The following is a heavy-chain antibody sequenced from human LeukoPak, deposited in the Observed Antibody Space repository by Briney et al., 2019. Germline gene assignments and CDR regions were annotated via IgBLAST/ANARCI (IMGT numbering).Heavy chain of an antibody. Sequence: SETVSLTCAVYGGSFSGYYWSWIRQPPGKGLEWIGEINHSGSTNYNPSLKSRVTISVDTSKNQFSLKLSSVTAADTAVYYCAGHLRWWDYWGQGTLVTVSS. CDR3: AGHLRWWDY. CDR2: INHSGST. CDR1: GGSFSGYY. J-gene: IGHJ4*02. V-gene: IGHV4-34*01. D-gene: IGHD5/OR15-5a*01.